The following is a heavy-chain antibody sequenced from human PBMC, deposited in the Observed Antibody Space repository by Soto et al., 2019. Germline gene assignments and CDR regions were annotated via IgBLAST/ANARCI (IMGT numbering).Heavy chain of an antibody. CDR1: GGSFSGYY. V-gene: IGHV4-34*01. D-gene: IGHD7-27*01. Sequence: QVQLQQWGAGLLKPSETLSLTCAVYGGSFSGYYWSWIRQPPGKGLEWIGEINHSGSTNYNPSLKSRVTISVDTPKNQLPLKLSSVTAADTAVYYCAGGWGALFDYWGQGALVTVSS. CDR2: INHSGST. CDR3: AGGWGALFDY. J-gene: IGHJ4*02.